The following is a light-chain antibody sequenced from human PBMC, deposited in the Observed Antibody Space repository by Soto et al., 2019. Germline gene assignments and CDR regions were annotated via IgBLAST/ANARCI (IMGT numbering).Light chain of an antibody. V-gene: IGLV2-14*03. CDR2: DVS. Sequence: QSVLTQPASVSGSPGQSITISCSGTSSDVGRYNAVSWYQQHPGKVPQLMIYDVSIRPSGISDRFSASKSGNMASLTISGLQAEDEDDYYCSSYTVSGYYVFGTGTKVTGL. CDR1: SSDVGRYNA. J-gene: IGLJ1*01. CDR3: SSYTVSGYYV.